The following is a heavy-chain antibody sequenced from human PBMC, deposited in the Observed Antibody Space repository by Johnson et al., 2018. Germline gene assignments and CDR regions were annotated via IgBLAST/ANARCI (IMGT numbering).Heavy chain of an antibody. D-gene: IGHD2-21*01. CDR1: GFTFDDYA. V-gene: IGHV3-9*01. J-gene: IGHJ6*02. CDR3: AKERSRRVYSAYGMDV. CDR2: ISWNSDSI. Sequence: VQLQESGGGLVQPGRSLRLSCVASGFTFDDYAMQWVRQAPGKGLEWVSGISWNSDSIGYVDSVKGRFTISRDNAKNSLYLQMNSLRPEDTALYYCAKERSRRVYSAYGMDVWGQGTTVTVSS.